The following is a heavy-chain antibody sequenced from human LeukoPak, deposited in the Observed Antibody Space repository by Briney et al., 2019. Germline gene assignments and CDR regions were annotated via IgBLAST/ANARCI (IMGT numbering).Heavy chain of an antibody. Sequence: PGGSLRLSCAASGFTFSSYEMNWVRQAPGKGLEWVSYISSSGSTIYYADSVKGRFTISRDNSLNTLYLQMSSLRAEDTAVYFCAKRGIVIRGILVIGYHQEAYHYDYWGQGVLVTVSS. CDR2: ISSSGSTI. CDR3: AKRGIVIRGILVIGYHQEAYHYDY. D-gene: IGHD3-10*01. CDR1: GFTFSSYE. V-gene: IGHV3-48*03. J-gene: IGHJ4*02.